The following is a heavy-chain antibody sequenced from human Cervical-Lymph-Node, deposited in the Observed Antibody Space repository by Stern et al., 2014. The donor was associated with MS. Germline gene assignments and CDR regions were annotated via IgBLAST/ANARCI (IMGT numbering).Heavy chain of an antibody. CDR1: GFSLTSSAMC. CDR2: IAWDDDR. Sequence: QVTLRESGPALVKPTQTLTLTCTVSGFSLTSSAMCVSWIRQPPGKALEWLALIAWDDDRYYNTSLKSRLTITKDTSKNQVVLTMTNMDPVDTATYYCAHRRGLWSGWGQGPLGTVS. J-gene: IGHJ4*02. CDR3: AHRRGLWSG. D-gene: IGHD3/OR15-3a*01. V-gene: IGHV2-70*01.